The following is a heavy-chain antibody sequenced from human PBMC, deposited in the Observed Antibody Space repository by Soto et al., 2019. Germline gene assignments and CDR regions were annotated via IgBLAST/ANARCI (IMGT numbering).Heavy chain of an antibody. V-gene: IGHV1-8*01. Sequence: QEQLVQSEAEVKKPGASVKVSCKTSGYTFTDYDINWVRQATEQGLEWIGWMNPNSGETGYAQKFQGRVTMTRGASLSTAYLELSSLRSEDTAVYYCARVAVAARPRWYNWFDPWGQGTLVTVSS. D-gene: IGHD2-15*01. CDR1: GYTFTDYD. CDR3: ARVAVAARPRWYNWFDP. J-gene: IGHJ5*02. CDR2: MNPNSGET.